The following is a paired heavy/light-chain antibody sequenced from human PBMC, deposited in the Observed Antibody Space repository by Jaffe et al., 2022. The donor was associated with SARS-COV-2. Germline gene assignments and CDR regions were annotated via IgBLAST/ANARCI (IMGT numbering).Light chain of an antibody. V-gene: IGKV4-1*01. CDR2: WAS. CDR3: QQYYSMPLT. Sequence: DIVMTQSPDSLAVSLGERATINCKSSQSVLYSSNNKNYLAWYQQKPGQPPKLLIYWASTRESGVPDRFSGSGSGTDFTLTISSLQAEDVAVYYCQQYYSMPLTFGGGTKVEIK. J-gene: IGKJ4*01. CDR1: QSVLYSSNNKNY.
Heavy chain of an antibody. CDR3: ARVGRDGYNPFDY. V-gene: IGHV3-23*01. D-gene: IGHD5-12*01. CDR2: ISGSGGST. J-gene: IGHJ4*02. Sequence: EVQVLESGGGLAQPGGSLRLSCAASGFTFSSYAMSWVRQAPGKGLEWVSYISGSGGSTYYADSVKGRFTISRDNSKTTLNLQMNSLRAEDTAVYYCARVGRDGYNPFDYWGQGTLVTVSS. CDR1: GFTFSSYA.